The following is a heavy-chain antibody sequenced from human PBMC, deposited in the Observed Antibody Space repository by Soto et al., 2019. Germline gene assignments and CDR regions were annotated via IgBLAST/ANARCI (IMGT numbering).Heavy chain of an antibody. Sequence: GGSLRLSCAVSGFIFSDYYMSWIRQAPGKGLEWVSYISSRGDIIYYADSVKGRFTISRDNAKNSLYLQMNSLRAEDTAVYYCARYLGYYDSSGYFDYRGQRSLVTVYS. J-gene: IGHJ4*02. CDR2: ISSRGDII. V-gene: IGHV3-11*01. CDR3: ARYLGYYDSSGYFDY. D-gene: IGHD3-22*01. CDR1: GFIFSDYY.